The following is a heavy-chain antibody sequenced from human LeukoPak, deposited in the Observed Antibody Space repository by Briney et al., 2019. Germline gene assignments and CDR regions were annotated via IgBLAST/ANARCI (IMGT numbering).Heavy chain of an antibody. V-gene: IGHV3-30*18. CDR1: GFTFSSYG. Sequence: PGGSLRLSCAASGFTFSSYGMHWVRQAPGKGLEWVAVISYDGSNKYYADSVKGRFTISRDNSKNTLYLQMNSLRAEDTAVYYCAKVGYSSSFYGMDVWGQGTTVTVSS. J-gene: IGHJ6*02. D-gene: IGHD6-13*01. CDR2: ISYDGSNK. CDR3: AKVGYSSSFYGMDV.